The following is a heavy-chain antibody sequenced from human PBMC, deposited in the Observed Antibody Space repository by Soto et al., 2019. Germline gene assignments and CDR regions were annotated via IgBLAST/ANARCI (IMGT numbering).Heavy chain of an antibody. CDR3: AKERVRDFDG. CDR1: GFTFDDHA. CDR2: ITWNSVAL. V-gene: IGHV3-9*01. Sequence: VQLVESGGGLVRPGGSLRLSCAASGFTFDDHAMHWVRQAPGKGLEWISAITWNSVALDYADSVKGRFTISRDNAKNSLYLQMNSLSPEDTVLYYCAKERVRDFDGWGQGTLVTVSS. D-gene: IGHD3-9*01. J-gene: IGHJ4*02.